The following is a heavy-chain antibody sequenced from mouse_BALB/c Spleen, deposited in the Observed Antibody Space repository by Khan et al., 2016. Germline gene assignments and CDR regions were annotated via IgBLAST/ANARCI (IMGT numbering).Heavy chain of an antibody. V-gene: IGHV9-4*02. CDR3: ARSRYYFDY. J-gene: IGHJ2*01. Sequence: QIQLVQSGPELKKPGETVRISCKASGYTFTTAGMQWVQKMPGKGLKWIGWINTHSGVPKYAEDFKGRFAFSLETSASTAYLQISNLKNEDTATYFCARSRYYFDYWGQGTTLTVSS. CDR2: INTHSGVP. CDR1: GYTFTTAG.